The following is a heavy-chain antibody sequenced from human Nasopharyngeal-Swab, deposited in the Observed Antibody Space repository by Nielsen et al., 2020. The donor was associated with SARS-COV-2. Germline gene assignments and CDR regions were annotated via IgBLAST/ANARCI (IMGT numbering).Heavy chain of an antibody. CDR2: SSGRGTDT. Sequence: GESLKISGSVTGVTFSTYAMSWVRQGPGQGREWVAASSGRGTDTYYADSVKGRFTISRDNSKNTVFLQMNSLRADDTAVYYCAKDGSSTPTYWGQGTLVSVSS. CDR1: GVTFSTYA. V-gene: IGHV3-23*01. CDR3: AKDGSSTPTY. J-gene: IGHJ4*02. D-gene: IGHD6-13*01.